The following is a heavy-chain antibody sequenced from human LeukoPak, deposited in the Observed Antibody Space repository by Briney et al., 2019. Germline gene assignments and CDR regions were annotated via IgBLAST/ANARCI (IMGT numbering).Heavy chain of an antibody. CDR1: GGSFSGYY. V-gene: IGHV4-34*01. CDR3: ARRGATIKY. Sequence: PSETLSLTCAVYGGSFSGYYWSWIRQPPGKGLEWIGEINHSGSTNYNPSLKSRVTISVDTSKNQFSLKLSSVTAADTAAYYCARRGATIKYWGQGTLVTVSS. D-gene: IGHD5-24*01. CDR2: INHSGST. J-gene: IGHJ4*02.